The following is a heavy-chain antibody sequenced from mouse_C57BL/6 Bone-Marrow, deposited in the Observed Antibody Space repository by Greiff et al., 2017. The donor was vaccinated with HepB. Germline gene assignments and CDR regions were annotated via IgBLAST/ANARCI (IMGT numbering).Heavy chain of an antibody. J-gene: IGHJ4*01. CDR3: AREGHPTLYYAMDY. V-gene: IGHV1-19*01. Sequence: VQLQQSGPVLVKPGASVKMSCKASGYTFPDYYMNWVKQSHGKSLEWIGVINPYNGGTSYNQKFKGKATLTVDKSSSTAYMELNSLTSEDSAVYYWAREGHPTLYYAMDYWGQGTSVTVSS. CDR1: GYTFPDYY. CDR2: INPYNGGT. D-gene: IGHD3-3*01.